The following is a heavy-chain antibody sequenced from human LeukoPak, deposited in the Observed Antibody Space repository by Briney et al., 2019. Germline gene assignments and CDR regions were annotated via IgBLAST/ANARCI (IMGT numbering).Heavy chain of an antibody. CDR3: ATDRSMQFLAGLPLLRYYYYYGMDV. CDR1: GYTFTSYG. Sequence: ASVKVSCKASGYTFTSYGISWVRQAPGQGLEWMGWISAYNGNTNYAQKLQGRVTMTTDTSTSTAYMELRSLRSDDTAVYYCATDRSMQFLAGLPLLRYYYYYGMDVWGKGTTVTVSS. J-gene: IGHJ6*04. D-gene: IGHD3-3*01. V-gene: IGHV1-18*01. CDR2: ISAYNGNT.